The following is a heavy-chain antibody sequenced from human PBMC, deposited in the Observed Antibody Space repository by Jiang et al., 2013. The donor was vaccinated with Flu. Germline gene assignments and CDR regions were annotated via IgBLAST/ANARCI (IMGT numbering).Heavy chain of an antibody. J-gene: IGHJ4*02. CDR1: GFTFSSYA. V-gene: IGHV3-23*01. CDR3: AKSDGTKWYDFDY. Sequence: RLSCAASGFTFSSYAMSWVRQAPGKGLEWVSSISGSAGSTYYADSVKGRFAISRDNSKNTLYLQMSSLRAEDTAVYYCAKSDGTKWYDFDYWGQGTLVTVSS. CDR2: ISGSAGST. D-gene: IGHD2-15*01.